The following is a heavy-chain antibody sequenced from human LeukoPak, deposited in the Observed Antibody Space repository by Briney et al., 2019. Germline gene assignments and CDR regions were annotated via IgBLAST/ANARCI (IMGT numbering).Heavy chain of an antibody. CDR3: ASRAVSGTNYVYYFDY. CDR1: GFSFSNYW. D-gene: IGHD1-26*01. J-gene: IGHJ4*02. CDR2: INSDGSST. V-gene: IGHV3-74*01. Sequence: PGGSLRLSCAASGFSFSNYWMHWVRQVPGKGLEWVSRINSDGSSTSYADSVKGRFTISRDNAKNTLYLQMNSLRAEDTAVYYCASRAVSGTNYVYYFDYWGQGTLVTVSS.